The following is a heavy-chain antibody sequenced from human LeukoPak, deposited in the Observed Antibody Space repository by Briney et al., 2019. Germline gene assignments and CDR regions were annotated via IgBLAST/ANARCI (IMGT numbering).Heavy chain of an antibody. Sequence: GGSLRLSCAGSGFTFSPYWMSWVRQAPGKGLEWVANIKQDGSEKYYVDSMKGRFAISRDNAKNSLYLQMNSLRAEDTAAYYCARDGDVSGYSDWGQGTPVTVSS. CDR3: ARDGDVSGYSD. CDR1: GFTFSPYW. J-gene: IGHJ4*02. CDR2: IKQDGSEK. D-gene: IGHD3-22*01. V-gene: IGHV3-7*01.